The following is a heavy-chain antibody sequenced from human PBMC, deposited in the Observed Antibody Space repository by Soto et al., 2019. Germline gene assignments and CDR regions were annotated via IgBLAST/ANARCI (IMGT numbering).Heavy chain of an antibody. CDR3: ARDLSVAGPDY. V-gene: IGHV3-30*03. D-gene: IGHD6-19*01. CDR1: GFTFRSYA. J-gene: IGHJ4*02. CDR2: ISYDESDK. Sequence: GGSLRLSCAASGFTFRSYAIHGVLQAPGKELEWVAVISYDESDKYYADSLKGRFTISRDNSKNTLYLQMNSLRGEDTAVYYCARDLSVAGPDYWGQGTLVTVSS.